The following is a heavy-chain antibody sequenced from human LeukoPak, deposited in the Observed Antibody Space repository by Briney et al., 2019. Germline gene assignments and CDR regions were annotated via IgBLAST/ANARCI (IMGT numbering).Heavy chain of an antibody. CDR1: GFTFSSYS. V-gene: IGHV3-21*01. CDR3: ARVWEGIGGYCSGGSCYSIDY. CDR2: ISSSSSYI. Sequence: GSLRLSCAASGFTFSSYSMNWVRQAPGKGLEWVSSISSSSSYIYYAESVKGRFTISRDNAKNSLYLQMNSLRAEDTAVYYCARVWEGIGGYCSGGSCYSIDYWGQGTLVTVSS. J-gene: IGHJ4*02. D-gene: IGHD2-15*01.